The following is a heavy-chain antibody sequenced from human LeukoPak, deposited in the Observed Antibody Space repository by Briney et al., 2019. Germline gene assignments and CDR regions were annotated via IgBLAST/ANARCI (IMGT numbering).Heavy chain of an antibody. V-gene: IGHV4-34*01. J-gene: IGHJ5*02. D-gene: IGHD6-13*01. CDR1: GGSFSGYY. CDR2: INHSGST. CDR3: ARLGQQLEVSWFDP. Sequence: PSETLSLTCAVYGGSFSGYYWSWIRQPPGKGLEWIGEINHSGSTNYNPSPKSRVTISVDTSKNQFSLKLSSVTAADTAVYYCARLGQQLEVSWFDPWGQGTLVTVSS.